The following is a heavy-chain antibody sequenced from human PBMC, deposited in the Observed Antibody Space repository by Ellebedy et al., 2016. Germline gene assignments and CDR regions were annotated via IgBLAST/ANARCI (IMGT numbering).Heavy chain of an antibody. V-gene: IGHV1-46*01. D-gene: IGHD4-23*01. CDR1: GYTFTSYG. CDR3: ARDYHGGNSGTPMPFDY. J-gene: IGHJ4*02. CDR2: INPSGGST. Sequence: ASVKVSCXASGYTFTSYGISWVRQAPGQGLEWMGIINPSGGSTSYAQKFQGRVTMTRDTSTSTVYMELSSLRSEDTAVYYCARDYHGGNSGTPMPFDYWGQGTLVTVSS.